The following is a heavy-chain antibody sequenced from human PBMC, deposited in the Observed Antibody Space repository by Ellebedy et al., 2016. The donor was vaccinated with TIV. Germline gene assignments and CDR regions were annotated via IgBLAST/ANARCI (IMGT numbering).Heavy chain of an antibody. CDR2: MNPTSGDT. J-gene: IGHJ4*02. V-gene: IGHV1-8*01. CDR1: GYTFIDYD. Sequence: ASVKVSCXASGYTFIDYDIDWVRQATGQGLEWMGWMNPTSGDTGYAQKFQGRVTLTRDTSISTAYMELSSLTSEDTAVYYCARGRIGLPRFDNWGQGTLVTVSS. D-gene: IGHD5/OR15-5a*01. CDR3: ARGRIGLPRFDN.